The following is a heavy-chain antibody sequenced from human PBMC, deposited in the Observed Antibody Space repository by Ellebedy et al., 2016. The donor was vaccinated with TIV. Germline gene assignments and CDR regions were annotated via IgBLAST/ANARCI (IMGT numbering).Heavy chain of an antibody. CDR1: GFTFSSYG. D-gene: IGHD4-23*01. V-gene: IGHV3-21*04. CDR2: ISSSSSYI. J-gene: IGHJ3*01. Sequence: GESLKISCAASGFTFSSYGMNWVRQAQGKGLEWVSSISSSSSYIYYADSVKGRFTISRDNSKDTLYLQMNSLRAEDTAIYYCARDPVGVGPAFDVWGQGTMVTVSS. CDR3: ARDPVGVGPAFDV.